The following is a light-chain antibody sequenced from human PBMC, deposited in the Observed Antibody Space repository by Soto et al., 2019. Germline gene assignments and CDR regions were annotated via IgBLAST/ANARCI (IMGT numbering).Light chain of an antibody. V-gene: IGLV3-21*02. Sequence: SYELTQPPSVSVAPGQTARITCGGNNIGSKSVHWYQQKPGQAPVLVVYDDSDRPSGTPERFSGSNSGNTATLPISRVEAGDEADYYCQVWDSSSDHVVFGGGTKVTVL. J-gene: IGLJ2*01. CDR1: NIGSKS. CDR3: QVWDSSSDHVV. CDR2: DDS.